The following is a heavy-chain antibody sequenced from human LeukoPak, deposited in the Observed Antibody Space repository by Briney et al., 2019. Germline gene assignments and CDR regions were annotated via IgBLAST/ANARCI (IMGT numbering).Heavy chain of an antibody. D-gene: IGHD3-16*02. CDR3: ASGGVLVR. V-gene: IGHV3-9*01. CDR1: GFTFDDYA. Sequence: GGSLRLSCAASGFTFDDYAMHWVRQAPGKGLEWVSGISWNSGSIGYADSVKGRFTISRDNAKNSLYLQMNSLRAEDTALYYCASGGVLVRRGQGTLVTVSS. J-gene: IGHJ4*02. CDR2: ISWNSGSI.